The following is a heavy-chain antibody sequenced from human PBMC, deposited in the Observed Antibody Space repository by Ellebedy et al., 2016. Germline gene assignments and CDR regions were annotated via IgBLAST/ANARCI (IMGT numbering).Heavy chain of an antibody. CDR1: GFTFGSYA. Sequence: LSLTCXASGFTFGSYAMDWVRQVPGKGLEWVGRSKNKANNYATQYAASVKGRFTISRDDSKNSLDLQMNGLKTEDTAVYYCTKGYYWDWGQGTLVTVSS. CDR2: SKNKANNYAT. D-gene: IGHD3-3*01. V-gene: IGHV3-72*01. CDR3: TKGYYWD. J-gene: IGHJ4*02.